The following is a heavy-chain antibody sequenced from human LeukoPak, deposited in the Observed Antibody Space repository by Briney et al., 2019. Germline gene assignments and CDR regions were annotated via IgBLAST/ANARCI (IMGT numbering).Heavy chain of an antibody. Sequence: GGSLRLSCAASGFTFSSYGMHWVRQAPGKGLEWVAVISYDGSNKYYADSVKGRFTISRDNSKNTLYLQMNSLRAEDTAVYYCARGSTYTIFGDTFDYWGQGTLVTVSS. D-gene: IGHD3-3*01. V-gene: IGHV3-30*03. CDR3: ARGSTYTIFGDTFDY. CDR1: GFTFSSYG. CDR2: ISYDGSNK. J-gene: IGHJ4*02.